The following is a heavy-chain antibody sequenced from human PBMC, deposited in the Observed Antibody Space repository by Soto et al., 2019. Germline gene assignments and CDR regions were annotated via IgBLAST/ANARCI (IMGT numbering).Heavy chain of an antibody. CDR3: ARALNYYDSSGYSRKAFDI. D-gene: IGHD3-22*01. CDR2: INPSGGYT. CDR1: GYTFSSYY. V-gene: IGHV1-46*01. J-gene: IGHJ3*02. Sequence: ASVKVSCKASGYTFSSYYMNWVRQAPGQGLEWLGIINPSGGYTTYAQRFLGRVTMTSDTSTSTAYMELSRLRSDDTAVHYCARALNYYDSSGYSRKAFDIWGQGTMVTVSS.